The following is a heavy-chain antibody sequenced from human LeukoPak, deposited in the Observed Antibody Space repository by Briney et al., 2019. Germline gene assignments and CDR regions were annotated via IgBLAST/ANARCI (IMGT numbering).Heavy chain of an antibody. CDR3: ARGRSIAARPGYFQH. V-gene: IGHV1-46*01. D-gene: IGHD6-6*01. CDR2: INPSGGST. J-gene: IGHJ1*01. Sequence: GASVKVSCKASGYTFTSYYMHWVRQAPGQGLEWMGIINPSGGSTSYAQKFQGRVTMTRDTSTSTVYMELNSLRSEDTAVYYCARGRSIAARPGYFQHWGQGTLVTVFS. CDR1: GYTFTSYY.